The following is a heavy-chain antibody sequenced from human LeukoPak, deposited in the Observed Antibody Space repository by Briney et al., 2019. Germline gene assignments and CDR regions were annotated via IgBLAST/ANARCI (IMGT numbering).Heavy chain of an antibody. CDR1: GFTFSSYA. CDR2: ISYDGSNK. D-gene: IGHD3-3*01. V-gene: IGHV3-30-3*01. CDR3: ARGEDFWSGYYTGIPHLSDY. J-gene: IGHJ4*02. Sequence: SCAASGFTFSSYAMHWVRQAPGKGLEWVAVISYDGSNKYYADSVKGRFTISRDNSKNTLYLQMNSLRAEDTAVYYCARGEDFWSGYYTGIPHLSDYWGQGTLVTVSS.